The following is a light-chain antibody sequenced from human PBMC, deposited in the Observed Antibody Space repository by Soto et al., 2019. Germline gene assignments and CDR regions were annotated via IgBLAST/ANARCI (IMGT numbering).Light chain of an antibody. CDR2: EAS. Sequence: EIVMTQSPATLSVSPGERATLSCRASQSVNSNLAWYQQKRGQAPRLLIYEASSRATGIPARFSAGGSGTEFTLTISSLQSEDFAVYYCEQYNNWPLTFGGGTNVEIK. V-gene: IGKV3-15*01. CDR3: EQYNNWPLT. J-gene: IGKJ4*01. CDR1: QSVNSN.